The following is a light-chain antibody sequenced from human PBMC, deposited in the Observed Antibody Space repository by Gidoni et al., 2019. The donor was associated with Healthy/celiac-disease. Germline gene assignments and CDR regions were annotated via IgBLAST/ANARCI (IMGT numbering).Light chain of an antibody. V-gene: IGKV3-11*01. CDR3: QQRSNWPPYT. Sequence: EIVLTQSPATLSLSPGERATLSCRASQRVSSYLAWYQQTPGQAPRLLIYDASNRATGIPARFSGSGSGTDFTRTISSLEPEDFAVYYCQQRSNWPPYTFGQGTKLEIK. J-gene: IGKJ2*01. CDR1: QRVSSY. CDR2: DAS.